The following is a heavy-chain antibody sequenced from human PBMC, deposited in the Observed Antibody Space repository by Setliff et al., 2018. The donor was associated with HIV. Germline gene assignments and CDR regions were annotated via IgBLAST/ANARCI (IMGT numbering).Heavy chain of an antibody. CDR1: GGSISSYY. Sequence: SETLSLTCTVSGGSISSYYWSWIRQPPGKVLEWIGYIYTSGSTNYNPSLKSRVTISVDTSKNQFSLKLSSVTAAATAVYYCAKPTPSSITSPYYYYTHVWGKRTTVTVSS. J-gene: IGHJ6*03. CDR3: AKPTPSSITSPYYYYTHV. D-gene: IGHD6-13*01. CDR2: IYTSGST. V-gene: IGHV4-4*08.